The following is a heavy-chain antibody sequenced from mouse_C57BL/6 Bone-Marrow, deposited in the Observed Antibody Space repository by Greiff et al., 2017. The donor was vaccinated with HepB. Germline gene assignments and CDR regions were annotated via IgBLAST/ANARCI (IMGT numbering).Heavy chain of an antibody. Sequence: QVQLQQSGAELVRPGTSVQMSCKASGYTFTNYWIGWAKQRPGHGLEWIGDIYPGGGDTNYNEKCKGKATLTADKSSSTAYMQFSCRTSEDSAIYYCARSGLRRTWLAYWGQGTLVTVSA. CDR2: IYPGGGDT. J-gene: IGHJ3*01. CDR3: ARSGLRRTWLAY. CDR1: GYTFTNYW. V-gene: IGHV1-63*01.